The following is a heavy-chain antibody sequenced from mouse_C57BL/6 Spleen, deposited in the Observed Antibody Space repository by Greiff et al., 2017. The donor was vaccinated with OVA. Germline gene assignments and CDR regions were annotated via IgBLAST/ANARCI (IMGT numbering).Heavy chain of an antibody. J-gene: IGHJ3*01. CDR2: ISYDGSN. CDR3: ARRTDWLWFAY. D-gene: IGHD2-13*01. Sequence: EVQLQESGPGLVKPSQSLSLTCSVTGYSITSGYYWNWIRQFPGNKLEWMGYISYDGSNNYNPSLKNRISITRDTSKNQFFLKLNSVTTEDTATYYCARRTDWLWFAYWGQGTLVTVSA. V-gene: IGHV3-6*01. CDR1: GYSITSGYY.